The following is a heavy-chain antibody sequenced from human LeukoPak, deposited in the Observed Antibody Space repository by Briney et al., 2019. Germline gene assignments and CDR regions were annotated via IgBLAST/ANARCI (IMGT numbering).Heavy chain of an antibody. CDR2: INHSGST. Sequence: SETLSLTCAVYGGSFSGYYWSWIRQPPGKGLEWIGEINHSGSTNYNPSLKSRVTISVDASKNQFSLKLSSVTAADTAVYYCARGYYDFWSGYLRDAFDIWGQGTMVTVSS. V-gene: IGHV4-34*01. D-gene: IGHD3-3*01. CDR1: GGSFSGYY. CDR3: ARGYYDFWSGYLRDAFDI. J-gene: IGHJ3*02.